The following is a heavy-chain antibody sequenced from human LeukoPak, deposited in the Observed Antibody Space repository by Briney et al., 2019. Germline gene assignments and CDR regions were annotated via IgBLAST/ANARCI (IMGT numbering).Heavy chain of an antibody. Sequence: PGGSLRLSCAASGFTFSSYSMNWVRQAPGKGLEWVSSISSSSSYIYYADSVKGRFTISRDNAKNSLYLQMNSLRAEDTAVYYCARVGAAAGTGFDYWGRGTRVTVSS. CDR2: ISSSSSYI. J-gene: IGHJ4*02. V-gene: IGHV3-21*01. D-gene: IGHD6-13*01. CDR3: ARVGAAAGTGFDY. CDR1: GFTFSSYS.